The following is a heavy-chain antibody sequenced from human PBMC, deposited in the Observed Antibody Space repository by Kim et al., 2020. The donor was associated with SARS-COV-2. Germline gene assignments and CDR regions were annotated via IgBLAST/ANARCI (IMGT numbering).Heavy chain of an antibody. CDR1: GFTFSSYA. V-gene: IGHV3-30-3*01. CDR3: AREGLLWFEDLDY. J-gene: IGHJ4*02. Sequence: GGSLRLSCAASGFTFSSYAMHWVRQAPGKGLEWVAVISYDGSNKYYADSVKGRFTISRDNSKNTLYLQMNSLRAEDTAVYYCAREGLLWFEDLDYWGQGTLVTVSS. CDR2: ISYDGSNK. D-gene: IGHD3-10*01.